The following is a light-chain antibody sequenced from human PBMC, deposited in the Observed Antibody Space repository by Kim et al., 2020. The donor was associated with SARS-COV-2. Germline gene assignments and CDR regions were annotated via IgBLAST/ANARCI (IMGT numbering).Light chain of an antibody. J-gene: IGKJ5*01. CDR1: QSLSKSH. CDR3: QQYGSSPLIT. Sequence: PGYRATHTCKTSQSLSKSHLAWYQQKPGQAPRLLIYGASSRATGIPDRFRGSGSGTDFTLTISRLEPEDFAVYYCQQYGSSPLITFGQGTRLEIK. CDR2: GAS. V-gene: IGKV3-20*01.